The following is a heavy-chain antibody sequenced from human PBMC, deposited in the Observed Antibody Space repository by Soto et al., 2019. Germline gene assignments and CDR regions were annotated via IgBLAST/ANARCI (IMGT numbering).Heavy chain of an antibody. CDR3: ARGNWNIFYYYFYMDV. CDR2: IYYNGST. V-gene: IGHV4-59*01. J-gene: IGHJ6*03. CDR1: GGSISTYH. D-gene: IGHD1-1*01. Sequence: QVQLQESGPGLVKPSETLSLTCTVSGGSISTYHWSWIRQPPGKGLEWIGYIYYNGSTKYNPSLKSRVAISVDLSKNQSSLRLSSVTAADTAVYSCARGNWNIFYYYFYMDVWGKGTTVTVSS.